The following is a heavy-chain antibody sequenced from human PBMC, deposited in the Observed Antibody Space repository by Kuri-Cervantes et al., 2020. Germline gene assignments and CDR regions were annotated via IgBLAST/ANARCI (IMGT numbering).Heavy chain of an antibody. CDR1: GFTFDDYA. Sequence: SLKISCAASGFTFDDYAMHWVRQAPGKGLEWVSDITWNSGTIVYADSVKGRFTISRDNAKNSLYLQMNSLRAEDTAVYYCARTNWNDGVSDYWGQGTLVTVSS. CDR2: ITWNSGTI. D-gene: IGHD1-20*01. V-gene: IGHV3-9*01. J-gene: IGHJ4*02. CDR3: ARTNWNDGVSDY.